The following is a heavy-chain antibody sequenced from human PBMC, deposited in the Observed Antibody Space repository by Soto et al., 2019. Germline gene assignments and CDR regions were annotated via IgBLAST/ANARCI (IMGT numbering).Heavy chain of an antibody. D-gene: IGHD5-12*01. J-gene: IGHJ4*02. CDR2: IRGGGGPT. V-gene: IGHV3-23*01. CDR1: GFTFSNYA. CDR3: VKDFRVGYDWTHD. Sequence: EVRLLESGGDLVQPGGSLRLSCAASGFTFSNYAMSWVRQAPGKGLEWVSLIRGGGGPTNYADSVKGRFTVSRDNSNNMLFLQMSSLRADDTAVYYCVKDFRVGYDWTHDWGQGTLVTVSS.